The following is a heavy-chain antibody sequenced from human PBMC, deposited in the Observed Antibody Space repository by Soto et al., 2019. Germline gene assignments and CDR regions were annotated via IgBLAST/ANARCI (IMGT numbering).Heavy chain of an antibody. Sequence: TSETLSLTCAVYGGSFSGYYWSWIRQPPGKGLEWIGEINHSGSTNYNPSLKSRVTISVDTSKNQFSLKLSSVTAADTAVYYCARGPLLIVGATTLRYYFDYWGQGTLVTVSS. CDR3: ARGPLLIVGATTLRYYFDY. CDR1: GGSFSGYY. D-gene: IGHD1-26*01. J-gene: IGHJ4*02. V-gene: IGHV4-34*01. CDR2: INHSGST.